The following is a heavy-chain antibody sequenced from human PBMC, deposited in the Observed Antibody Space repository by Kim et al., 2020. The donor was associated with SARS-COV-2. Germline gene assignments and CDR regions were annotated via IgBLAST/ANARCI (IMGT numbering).Heavy chain of an antibody. CDR1: GFTFTTYT. CDR2: ISGGGGST. D-gene: IGHD4-17*01. Sequence: GGSLRLSCVASGFTFTTYTMNWVRQAPGKGLEWVSGISGGGGSTYYADSVKGRFTISRDSSKNTLYLQMNSLRVEDTAVYYCAKELGVTTQTHGGDLFDSWGQGTLVTVSS. CDR3: AKELGVTTQTHGGDLFDS. J-gene: IGHJ4*02. V-gene: IGHV3-23*01.